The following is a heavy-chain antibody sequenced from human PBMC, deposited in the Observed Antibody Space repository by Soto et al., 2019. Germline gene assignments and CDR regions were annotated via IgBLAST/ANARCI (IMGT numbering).Heavy chain of an antibody. D-gene: IGHD6-13*01. Sequence: GGSLRLSCEASGFTFSDYVINWVRQAPEKGLEWVSTISVGGGSAYYPASVKGRFAISRDNSKSTLYLQRNSLRAEDTAVYYCVKDRAQQLLHVLWLDPWGNGTLVTVSS. V-gene: IGHV3-23*01. J-gene: IGHJ5*02. CDR1: GFTFSDYV. CDR3: VKDRAQQLLHVLWLDP. CDR2: ISVGGGSA.